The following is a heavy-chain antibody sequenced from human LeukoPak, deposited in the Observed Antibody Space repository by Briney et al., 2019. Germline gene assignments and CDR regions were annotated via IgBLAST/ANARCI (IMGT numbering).Heavy chain of an antibody. V-gene: IGHV1-69*13. CDR1: GGTFSSYA. D-gene: IGHD2-2*02. CDR3: ARVTGGRYCSTTSCYMRGWFDP. J-gene: IGHJ5*02. Sequence: ASVTVSCTASGGTFSSYAISWVRQAPGQGLEWMGGIIPVFGTSNYAQKFQGRVTITADESTRTAYMELSSLRSEDTAVYYCARVTGGRYCSTTSCYMRGWFDPWGQGTLVTVSS. CDR2: IIPVFGTS.